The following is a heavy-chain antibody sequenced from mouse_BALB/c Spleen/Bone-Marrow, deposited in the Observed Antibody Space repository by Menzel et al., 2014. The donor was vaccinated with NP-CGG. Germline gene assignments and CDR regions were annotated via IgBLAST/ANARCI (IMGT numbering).Heavy chain of an antibody. Sequence: QVQLQQPGAELVKPGASAKLSCKASGYTFTSYWMHWVKQRPGQGLEWIGEINPSNGRTNYNEKFKSKATLTVDKSSSTAYMQLSSLTSEDSAVYYCARERYDYDWKDYWGQGTTLTVSS. D-gene: IGHD2-4*01. V-gene: IGHV1S81*02. CDR2: INPSNGRT. CDR1: GYTFTSYW. J-gene: IGHJ2*01. CDR3: ARERYDYDWKDY.